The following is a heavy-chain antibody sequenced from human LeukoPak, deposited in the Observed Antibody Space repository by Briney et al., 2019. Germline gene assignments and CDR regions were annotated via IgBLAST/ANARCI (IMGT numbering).Heavy chain of an antibody. Sequence: SVKVSCKASGFTFTSSAVQWVRQARGQRLEWIGWIVVGSGNTNYAQKFQERVTITRDMSTSTAYMELSSLRSEDTAVYYCAARGLEMATIQYYFDYWGQGTLVTVFS. J-gene: IGHJ4*02. CDR2: IVVGSGNT. V-gene: IGHV1-58*01. D-gene: IGHD5-24*01. CDR3: AARGLEMATIQYYFDY. CDR1: GFTFTSSA.